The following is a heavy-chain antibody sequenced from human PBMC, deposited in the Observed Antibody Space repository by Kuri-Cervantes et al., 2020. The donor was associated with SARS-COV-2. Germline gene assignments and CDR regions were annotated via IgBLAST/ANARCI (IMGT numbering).Heavy chain of an antibody. Sequence: SEKVSCKASGYTFTSYYMHWVRQAPGQALEWMGIINPSGGSTSYAQKFQGRVTMTRDTSTSTVYMELSSLRSEDTAVYYCARDAAVVITTNWFDPWGQGTLVTVSS. D-gene: IGHD3-22*01. CDR1: GYTFTSYY. V-gene: IGHV1-46*01. CDR3: ARDAAVVITTNWFDP. CDR2: INPSGGST. J-gene: IGHJ5*02.